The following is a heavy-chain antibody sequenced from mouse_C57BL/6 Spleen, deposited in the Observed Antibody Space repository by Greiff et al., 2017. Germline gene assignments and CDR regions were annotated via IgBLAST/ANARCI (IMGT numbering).Heavy chain of an antibody. Sequence: EVKVVESGGGLVKPGGSLKLSCAASGFTFSDYGMHWVRQAPEKGLEWVAYISSGSSTIYYADTVKGRFIISRDNAKNTLFLQMTSLRSEDTAMYYCARDSNYGDWYFDVWGTGTTVTVSS. CDR1: GFTFSDYG. CDR2: ISSGSSTI. V-gene: IGHV5-17*01. D-gene: IGHD2-5*01. CDR3: ARDSNYGDWYFDV. J-gene: IGHJ1*03.